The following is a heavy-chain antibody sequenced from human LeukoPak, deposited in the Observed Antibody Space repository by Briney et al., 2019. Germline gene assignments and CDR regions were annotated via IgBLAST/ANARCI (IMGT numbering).Heavy chain of an antibody. Sequence: ASVTVSCKASGYAFTSYDINWVRQAPGQGLEWMGWMNPNSGSTGYAQKFQGRVTITRNTSISTAYMELSGLRSEDTAVYYCARGRSTGYPYYFEYWGQGTLVTVSS. V-gene: IGHV1-8*03. CDR3: ARGRSTGYPYYFEY. J-gene: IGHJ4*02. D-gene: IGHD5-12*01. CDR2: MNPNSGST. CDR1: GYAFTSYD.